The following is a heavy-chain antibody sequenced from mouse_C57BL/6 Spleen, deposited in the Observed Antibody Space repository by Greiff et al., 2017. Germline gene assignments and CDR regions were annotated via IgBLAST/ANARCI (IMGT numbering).Heavy chain of an antibody. CDR2: ISSGSSTI. V-gene: IGHV5-17*01. CDR3: ARINFCWYFDV. Sequence: DVMLVESGGGLVKPGGSLKLSCAASGFTFSDYGMHWVRQAPEKGLEWVAYISSGSSTIYYADTVKGRFTISRDNAKNTLFLQMTSLRSEDTAMYYCARINFCWYFDVWGTGTTVTVSS. J-gene: IGHJ1*03. CDR1: GFTFSDYG.